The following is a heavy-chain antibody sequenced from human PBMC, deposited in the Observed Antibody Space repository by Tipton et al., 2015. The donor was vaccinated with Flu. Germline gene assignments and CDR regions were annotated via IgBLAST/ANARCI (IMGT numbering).Heavy chain of an antibody. Sequence: VQLVQSGAEVKKPGESLKISCKGSAYSFSSHWIAWVRQTPGKGLDWMGVIYPGDSDTRYSPSFQGQVTISADKSISTAYLQWSSLKASDAAMYFCARSRDSSSQFYFDFWGQGTLVTVSS. J-gene: IGHJ4*02. CDR1: AYSFSSHW. CDR2: IYPGDSDT. D-gene: IGHD3-22*01. CDR3: ARSRDSSSQFYFDF. V-gene: IGHV5-51*01.